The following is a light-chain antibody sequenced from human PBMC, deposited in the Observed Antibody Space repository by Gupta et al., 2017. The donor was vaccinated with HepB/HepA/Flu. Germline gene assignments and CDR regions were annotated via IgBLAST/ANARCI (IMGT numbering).Light chain of an antibody. J-gene: IGLJ3*02. CDR3: SAWDDSLSGEVV. V-gene: IGLV1-44*01. CDR1: SSNIGSNT. Sequence: QSVLTQPPSASGLPGHRATLSCSGSSSNIGSNTVNWYQQFPGTDPHLLIYSSDQRPSGVPDRLSCATSCDSASPVTSGLHYEDEADDYCSAWDDSLSGEVVFGGGTKLTVL. CDR2: SSD.